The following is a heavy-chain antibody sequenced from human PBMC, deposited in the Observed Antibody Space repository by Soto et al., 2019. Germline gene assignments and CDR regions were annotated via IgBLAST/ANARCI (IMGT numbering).Heavy chain of an antibody. V-gene: IGHV4-30-2*01. Sequence: QLQLQESGSGLVKPSQTLSLTCAVSGGSISSGGYSWSWIRQPPGKGLEWIGYIYHSGSTYYNPSLKSRVTKSGDMSKNQFSLNLSSVTAADTAVYYCARGAGVWFDPWGQGTLVTVSS. J-gene: IGHJ5*02. CDR2: IYHSGST. CDR3: ARGAGVWFDP. CDR1: GGSISSGGYS.